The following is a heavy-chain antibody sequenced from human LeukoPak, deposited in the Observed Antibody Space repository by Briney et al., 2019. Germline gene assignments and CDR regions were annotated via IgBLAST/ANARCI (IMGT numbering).Heavy chain of an antibody. V-gene: IGHV4-59*12. Sequence: SETLSLTCTVSGGSISSYSWSWIRQSPGKGLEWIGYIYYSGSTNYNPSLKSRVTISVDTSKNQFSLKLSSVTAADTAVYYCARVRGNYYGSGSYYFDYWGQGTLVTVSS. CDR3: ARVRGNYYGSGSYYFDY. D-gene: IGHD3-10*01. CDR2: IYYSGST. J-gene: IGHJ4*02. CDR1: GGSISSYS.